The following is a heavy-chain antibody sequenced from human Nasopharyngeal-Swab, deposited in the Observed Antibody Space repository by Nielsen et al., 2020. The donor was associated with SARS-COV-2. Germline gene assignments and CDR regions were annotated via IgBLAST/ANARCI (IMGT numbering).Heavy chain of an antibody. D-gene: IGHD6-19*01. CDR2: VKSDGSSR. CDR3: ASSYSSLVGFSYGMDL. V-gene: IGHV3-74*01. J-gene: IGHJ6*02. Sequence: GGSLRLSCAASGFTFNVYWMHWVRQAPGKGLVWLSRVKSDGSSRNYADSVNGRFTISRDNSKNTLYLQMNSLRAEDTAVYYCASSYSSLVGFSYGMDLWGQGTTVTVSS. CDR1: GFTFNVYW.